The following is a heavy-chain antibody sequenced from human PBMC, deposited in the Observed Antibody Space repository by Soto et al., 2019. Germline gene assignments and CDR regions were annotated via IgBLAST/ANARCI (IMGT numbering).Heavy chain of an antibody. Sequence: SETLSLTCTVSSGSISVTNVFWGWVRQPPGKGLEWIGNVDYSGTAYFSPSLATRVTFHVDTSKNQFSLTLYSVTAADTAVYYCARITGRHLDYWGQGILVTVSS. D-gene: IGHD1-20*01. CDR3: ARITGRHLDY. CDR2: VDYSGTA. V-gene: IGHV4-39*01. CDR1: SGSISVTNVF. J-gene: IGHJ4*02.